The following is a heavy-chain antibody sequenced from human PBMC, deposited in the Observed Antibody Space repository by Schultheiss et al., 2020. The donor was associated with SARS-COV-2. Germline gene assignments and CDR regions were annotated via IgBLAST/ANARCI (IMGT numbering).Heavy chain of an antibody. CDR3: TRVRGSSGWYRFDP. CDR2: ISSSSSYI. J-gene: IGHJ5*02. Sequence: GGSLRLSCVASGFTFSAYSMTWVRQAPGKGLEWVSSISSSSSYIYYADSLKGRFTISRDNAKNSLYLQMNSLRAEDTAVYYCTRVRGSSGWYRFDPWGQGTLVTVSS. CDR1: GFTFSAYS. V-gene: IGHV3-21*01. D-gene: IGHD6-19*01.